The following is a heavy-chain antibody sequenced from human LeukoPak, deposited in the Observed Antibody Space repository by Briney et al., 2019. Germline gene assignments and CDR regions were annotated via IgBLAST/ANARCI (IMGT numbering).Heavy chain of an antibody. V-gene: IGHV1-46*01. CDR2: INPSGGST. J-gene: IGHJ4*02. D-gene: IGHD6-19*01. CDR1: GYTFTSYY. CDR3: ATPHIAVAETFDY. Sequence: ASVKVPCKASGYTFTSYYMHWVRQAPGQGLEWMGIINPSGGSTSYAQKFQGRVTMTEDTSTDTAYMELSSLRSEDTAVYYCATPHIAVAETFDYWGQGTLVTVSS.